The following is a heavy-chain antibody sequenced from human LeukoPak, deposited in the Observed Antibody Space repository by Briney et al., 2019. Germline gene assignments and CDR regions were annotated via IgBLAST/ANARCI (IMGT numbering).Heavy chain of an antibody. D-gene: IGHD6-13*01. J-gene: IGHJ6*03. CDR2: IIPIFGTA. CDR3: ARGPLSAGYSSSWYSRYYYYMDV. CDR1: GGTFSSYA. V-gene: IGHV1-69*05. Sequence: SVKLSCKASGGTFSSYAISWVRQAPGQGLEWMGGIIPIFGTANYAQKFQGRCTITTDESTSTAYMELSSLRSEDTAVYYCARGPLSAGYSSSWYSRYYYYMDVWGKGTTVTVSS.